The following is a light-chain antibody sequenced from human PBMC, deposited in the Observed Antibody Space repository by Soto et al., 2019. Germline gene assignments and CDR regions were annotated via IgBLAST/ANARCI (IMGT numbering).Light chain of an antibody. CDR2: SNN. V-gene: IGLV2-11*01. CDR3: AAWDASLGGFYV. J-gene: IGLJ1*01. CDR1: SSDVGGYNY. Sequence: QSALTQPRSVSGSPGQSVTISCTGTSSDVGGYNYVSWYQQHPGKAPKLLIYSNNHRPSGVPDRFSASKAGASASLAISGLQSEDEGDYYCAAWDASLGGFYVFGSGTKLTVL.